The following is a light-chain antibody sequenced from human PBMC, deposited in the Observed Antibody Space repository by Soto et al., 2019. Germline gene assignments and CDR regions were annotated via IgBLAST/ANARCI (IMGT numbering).Light chain of an antibody. J-gene: IGKJ1*01. V-gene: IGKV1-5*01. CDR2: DVS. CDR3: QQCNTFWT. CDR1: QSISRW. Sequence: DIQMTQSPSTLSASVGDRVTITCRACQSISRWLAWYQQKPGKAPKLLIYDVSSLESGVPSRFSGSGSGTEFTLTISSLQPDDFATYYCQQCNTFWTFGQGTKVEIK.